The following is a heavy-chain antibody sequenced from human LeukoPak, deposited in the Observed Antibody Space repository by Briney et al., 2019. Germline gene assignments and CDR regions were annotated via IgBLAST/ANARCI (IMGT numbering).Heavy chain of an antibody. Sequence: GGSLRLSCAASGFTFSSYAMSWVRQAPGKGLEWVSAISGSGGSTYYADSVKGRFTISRDNSKNTLYLQMNSLRAEDTAAYYCAKVLVVVVTATQYYFDYWGQGTLVTVSS. CDR1: GFTFSSYA. CDR2: ISGSGGST. J-gene: IGHJ4*02. D-gene: IGHD2-21*02. CDR3: AKVLVVVVTATQYYFDY. V-gene: IGHV3-23*01.